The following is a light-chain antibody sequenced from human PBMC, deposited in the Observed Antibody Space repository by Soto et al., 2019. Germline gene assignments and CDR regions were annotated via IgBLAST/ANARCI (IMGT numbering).Light chain of an antibody. CDR2: EVR. CDR1: SSDFGDHKS. V-gene: IGLV2-8*01. Sequence: QSALTQAASVSGSPGQSITISCTGASSDFGDHKSVSWYQHHPGKAPKLIIYEVRKRPSGVPDRFSGSKSGNTASLTVSGLQAEDEADYYCSSYAGGNNFVLFGGGTKLTVL. CDR3: SSYAGGNNFVL. J-gene: IGLJ2*01.